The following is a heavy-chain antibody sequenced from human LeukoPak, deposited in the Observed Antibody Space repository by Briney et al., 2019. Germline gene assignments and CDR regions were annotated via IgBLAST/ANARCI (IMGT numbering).Heavy chain of an antibody. D-gene: IGHD3-16*01. CDR1: GYTFTSYD. CDR2: MNPNSGNA. J-gene: IGHJ3*02. CDR3: ARFGYRPSHAFDI. Sequence: ASVKVSCKASGYTFTSYDINWVRQATGQGLEWMGWMNPNSGNAGYAQKFQGRVTMTTDTSTSTAYMELRSLRSDDTAVYYCARFGYRPSHAFDIWGQGTMVTVSS. V-gene: IGHV1-8*02.